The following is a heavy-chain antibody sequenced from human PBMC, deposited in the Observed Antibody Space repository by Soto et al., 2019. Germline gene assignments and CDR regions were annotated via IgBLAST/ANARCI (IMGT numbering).Heavy chain of an antibody. J-gene: IGHJ4*02. CDR2: IIPILGIA. CDR1: GGTFSSYA. Sequence: ASVKVSCKASGGTFSSYAISWVRQAPGQGLEWMGGIIPILGIANYAQKFQGRVTITADKSTSTAYMELSSLRSEDTAVYYCARGISCHSSGWYFDYWGQGTLVTVSS. D-gene: IGHD6-19*01. CDR3: ARGISCHSSGWYFDY. V-gene: IGHV1-69*10.